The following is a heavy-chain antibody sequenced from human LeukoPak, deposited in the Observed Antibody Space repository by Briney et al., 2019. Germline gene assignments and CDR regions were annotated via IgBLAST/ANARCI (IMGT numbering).Heavy chain of an antibody. CDR3: AREGPELRFLEDYYYYMDV. D-gene: IGHD3-3*01. CDR1: GGSISSSSYY. J-gene: IGHJ6*03. Sequence: SETLSLTCTVSGGSISSSSYYWGWIRQPPGKGLEWIGYIYYSGSTNYNPSLKSRVTISVDTSKNQFSLKLSSVTAADTAVYYCAREGPELRFLEDYYYYMDVWGKGTTVTVSS. V-gene: IGHV4-61*01. CDR2: IYYSGST.